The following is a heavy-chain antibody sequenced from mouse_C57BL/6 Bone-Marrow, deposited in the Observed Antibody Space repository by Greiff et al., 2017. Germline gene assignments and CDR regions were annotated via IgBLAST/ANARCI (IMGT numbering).Heavy chain of an antibody. J-gene: IGHJ2*01. CDR1: GYTFTSYW. CDR2: IHPNSGST. CDR3: ARKKKDSSGLYYFDY. V-gene: IGHV1-64*01. Sequence: QVQLQQPGAELVKPGASVKLSCKASGYTFTSYWMHWVKQRPGQGLEWIGMIHPNSGSTNYNEKFKSKATLTVDKSSSTAYMQLSSLTSEDSAVYYCARKKKDSSGLYYFDYWGQGTTLTVSS. D-gene: IGHD3-2*02.